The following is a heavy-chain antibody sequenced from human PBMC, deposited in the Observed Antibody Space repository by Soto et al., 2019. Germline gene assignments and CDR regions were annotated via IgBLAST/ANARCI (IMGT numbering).Heavy chain of an antibody. V-gene: IGHV4-30-2*01. CDR3: ARVPGP. J-gene: IGHJ5*02. D-gene: IGHD3-10*01. CDR1: GGSISSGGYS. CDR2: IYHSGST. Sequence: QLRLQESGSGLVKPSQTLSLTCAVSGGSISSGGYSWRWIRQPPGKGLEWIGYIYHSGSTYYNPSLKSRVTISVDRSKNQFSLKLSSVTAADTAVYYCARVPGPWGQGTLVTVSS.